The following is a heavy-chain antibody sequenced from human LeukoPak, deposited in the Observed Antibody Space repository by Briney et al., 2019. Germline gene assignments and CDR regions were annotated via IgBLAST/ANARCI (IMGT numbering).Heavy chain of an antibody. CDR1: GGSISSYY. J-gene: IGHJ3*02. CDR2: IYYSGST. CDR3: ARPYVEYYYDSSGYLGPGAFDI. V-gene: IGHV4-59*01. D-gene: IGHD3-22*01. Sequence: PSETLSLTCTVSGGSISSYYWSWIRRPPGKGLEWIGYIYYSGSTNYNPSLKSRVTISVDTSKNQFSLKLSSVTAADTAVYYCARPYVEYYYDSSGYLGPGAFDIWGQGTMVTVSS.